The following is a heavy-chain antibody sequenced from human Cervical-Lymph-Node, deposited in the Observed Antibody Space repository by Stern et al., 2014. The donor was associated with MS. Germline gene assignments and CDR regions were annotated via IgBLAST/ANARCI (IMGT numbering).Heavy chain of an antibody. V-gene: IGHV5-51*01. CDR1: GYTFTSYW. Sequence: EVQLEESGPEVKRPGESLKISCQASGYTFTSYWIGWVRQMPGKGLEWIAIIFPGGSDIRYRPPFQGQVTISADKSSSTAYLQWNNLKASDAAIYYCARQRYFDYWGQGTLVTVSS. CDR2: IFPGGSDI. CDR3: ARQRYFDY. J-gene: IGHJ4*02.